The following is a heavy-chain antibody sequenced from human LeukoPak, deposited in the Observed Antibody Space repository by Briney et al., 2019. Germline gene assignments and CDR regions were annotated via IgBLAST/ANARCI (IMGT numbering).Heavy chain of an antibody. CDR1: GGPITNYF. Sequence: MSSETLSLTCTVSGGPITNYFWSWIRQPPGKGLEWIGYIYFTPGRFYYNPALKSRVSMSLDTSKNQFSLKLSSVTAADTAVYYCASLYSSSWFDAFDIWGQGTMVTVSS. CDR3: ASLYSSSWFDAFDI. V-gene: IGHV4-59*01. D-gene: IGHD6-13*01. J-gene: IGHJ3*02. CDR2: IYFTPGRF.